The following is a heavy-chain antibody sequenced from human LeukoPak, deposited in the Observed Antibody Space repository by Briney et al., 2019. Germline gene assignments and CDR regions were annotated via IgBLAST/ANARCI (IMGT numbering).Heavy chain of an antibody. J-gene: IGHJ4*02. CDR3: ARKSAYCSGGSCSLDY. Sequence: GGSLRLSCAASGFTFSNYEMNWVRQAPGKGLEWVSYISSSGGTIFYADSVKGRFTISRDNAKNSLFLQMNSLRAEDTAVYFCARKSAYCSGGSCSLDYWGQGTLVTVSS. CDR2: ISSSGGTI. D-gene: IGHD2-15*01. CDR1: GFTFSNYE. V-gene: IGHV3-48*03.